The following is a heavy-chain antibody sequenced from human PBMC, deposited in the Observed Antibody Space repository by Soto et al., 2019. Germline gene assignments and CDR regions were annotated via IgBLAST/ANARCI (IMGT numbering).Heavy chain of an antibody. CDR2: INHSGST. D-gene: IGHD1-26*01. V-gene: IGHV4-34*01. CDR3: VRALELVGAHKALDY. J-gene: IGHJ4*02. Sequence: SETLSLTCAVYGGSLSGYYWTWIRQPPGKGLEWIGEINHSGSTNYIPSLKSRITISVDTSRNQFSLKLSSVTAADTAVYYCVRALELVGAHKALDYWGQGTLVTVSS. CDR1: GGSLSGYY.